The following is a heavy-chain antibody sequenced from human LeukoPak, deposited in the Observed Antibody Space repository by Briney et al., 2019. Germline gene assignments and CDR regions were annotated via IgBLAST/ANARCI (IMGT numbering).Heavy chain of an antibody. CDR1: GFSFSNYG. Sequence: GGSLRLSCAASGFSFSNYGMHWVRQAPGKGLDWVAFIRYDGSNKYYADSVKGRFTISRDNAKNSLYLQMNSLRAEDTAVYYCASGDTAMDLGGFNYWGQGTLVTVSS. V-gene: IGHV3-30*02. J-gene: IGHJ4*02. CDR2: IRYDGSNK. D-gene: IGHD5-18*01. CDR3: ASGDTAMDLGGFNY.